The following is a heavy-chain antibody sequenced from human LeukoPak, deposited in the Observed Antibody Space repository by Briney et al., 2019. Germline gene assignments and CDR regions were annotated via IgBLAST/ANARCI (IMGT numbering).Heavy chain of an antibody. V-gene: IGHV3-30*18. D-gene: IGHD3-3*01. CDR2: ISYDGSNK. CDR1: GFTFSSYG. J-gene: IGHJ4*02. Sequence: GGSLRLSCAASGFTFSSYGMHWVRQAPGKGLEWVAVISYDGSNKYYADSVKGRFTIPRDNSKNTLYLQMNSLRAEDTAVYYCAKGPGGLRFLEWSPFFDYWGQGTLVTVSS. CDR3: AKGPGGLRFLEWSPFFDY.